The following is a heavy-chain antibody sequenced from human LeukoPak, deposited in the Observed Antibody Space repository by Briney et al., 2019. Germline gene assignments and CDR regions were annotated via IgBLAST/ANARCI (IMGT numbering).Heavy chain of an antibody. D-gene: IGHD6-13*01. V-gene: IGHV3-20*04. CDR1: GFTFDEYG. CDR2: INWNGGST. J-gene: IGHJ6*03. Sequence: GGSLRLSCAASGFTFDEYGMSWVRQAPGKGLEWVSSINWNGGSTGYADSVKGRFTISRDNAKNSLYLQMNSLRAEDTALYYCARDRLEQQLVIYYYYYMDVWGKGTTVTVSS. CDR3: ARDRLEQQLVIYYYYYMDV.